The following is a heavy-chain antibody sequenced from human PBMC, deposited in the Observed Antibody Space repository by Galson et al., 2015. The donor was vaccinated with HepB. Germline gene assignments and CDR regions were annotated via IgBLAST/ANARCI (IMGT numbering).Heavy chain of an antibody. J-gene: IGHJ4*02. CDR1: GFTFSSYW. CDR3: ARARNDNVWGRGYFDF. D-gene: IGHD3-16*01. CDR2: IRQDGSEK. Sequence: SLRLSCAASGFTFSSYWMTWVRQAPGKGLEWVANIRQDGSEKYYADSVKGRLTISRDNAKNPLDLQMDSLRAEDTAVYYCARARNDNVWGRGYFDFWGQGTLVTVSS. V-gene: IGHV3-7*03.